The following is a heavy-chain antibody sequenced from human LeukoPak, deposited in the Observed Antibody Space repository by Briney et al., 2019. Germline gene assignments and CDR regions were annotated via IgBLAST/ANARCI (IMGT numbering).Heavy chain of an antibody. Sequence: GGSLRLSCAASGFTVSSYYMTWVRQAPGKGLEWVSVMYSGGSTYYADSVKGRVAISRDNSQNTVFLQMNSVRAEDTAVYYCARSYSNHLFGMDVWGQGTAVTVSS. D-gene: IGHD4-11*01. CDR2: MYSGGST. CDR1: GFTVSSYY. J-gene: IGHJ6*02. CDR3: ARSYSNHLFGMDV. V-gene: IGHV3-66*01.